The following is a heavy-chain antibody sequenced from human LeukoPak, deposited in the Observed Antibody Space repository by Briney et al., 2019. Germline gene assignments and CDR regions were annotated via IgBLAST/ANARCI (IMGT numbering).Heavy chain of an antibody. D-gene: IGHD3-10*01. CDR2: VSGGGTT. J-gene: IGHJ4*02. V-gene: IGHV3-23*01. CDR3: AKDYGSGSYYRAPSFDS. Sequence: PGGSLRLSCAASGFTFSSYALSWVRQAPGKGLEWVSTVSGGGTTYYADSVKGRFTISRDNSKNTLHLQMNSLRAEDTAVYYCAKDYGSGSYYRAPSFDSWGQGTLVTVSS. CDR1: GFTFSSYA.